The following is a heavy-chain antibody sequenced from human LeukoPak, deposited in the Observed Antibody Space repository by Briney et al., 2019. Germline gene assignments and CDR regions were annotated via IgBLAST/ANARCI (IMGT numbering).Heavy chain of an antibody. J-gene: IGHJ5*02. CDR1: GGSISRSNYY. CDR3: ARHGPSRDIVVVPPAAGWFDP. D-gene: IGHD2-2*01. Sequence: SETLSLTCTVFGGSISRSNYYWGWIRQPPGKGLEWIGSIYYSGRTYYNPSLKSRVTISVDTSKNQFSLKLSSVTAADPAVYYCARHGPSRDIVVVPPAAGWFDPWGQGTLVTVSS. CDR2: IYYSGRT. V-gene: IGHV4-39*01.